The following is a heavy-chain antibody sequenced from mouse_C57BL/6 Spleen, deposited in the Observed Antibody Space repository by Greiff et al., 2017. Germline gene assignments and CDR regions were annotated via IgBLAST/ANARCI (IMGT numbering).Heavy chain of an antibody. Sequence: EVQLVESGGGLVQPGGSMKLSCVASGFTFSNYWMNWVRQSPEKGLEWVAQIRLKSDNYATHYAESVKGRFTISRDDSKSSVYLQMNNLRAEDTGIYYCTEYYGTPFAYWGQGTLVTVSA. D-gene: IGHD1-1*01. CDR2: IRLKSDNYAT. V-gene: IGHV6-3*01. CDR3: TEYYGTPFAY. CDR1: GFTFSNYW. J-gene: IGHJ3*01.